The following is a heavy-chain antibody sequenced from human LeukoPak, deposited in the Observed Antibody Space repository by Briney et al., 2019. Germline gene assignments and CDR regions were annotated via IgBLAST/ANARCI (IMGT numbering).Heavy chain of an antibody. D-gene: IGHD3-22*01. Sequence: GGSLRLSCAASGFTVSSNYMSWVRQAPGKGLEWVSVISSSGGSTYYADSVKGRFTISRDNAKNSLYLQMNSLRAEDTAVYYCAREYYYDSSGYDWGQGTLVTVSS. CDR1: GFTVSSNY. J-gene: IGHJ4*02. CDR2: ISSSGGST. CDR3: AREYYYDSSGYD. V-gene: IGHV3-21*01.